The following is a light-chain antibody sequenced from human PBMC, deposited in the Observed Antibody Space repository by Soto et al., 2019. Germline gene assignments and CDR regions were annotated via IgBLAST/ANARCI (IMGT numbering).Light chain of an antibody. CDR1: QGISSY. J-gene: IGKJ1*01. CDR2: AAS. V-gene: IGKV1-9*01. Sequence: IQLTQSPSSLSASVGDRVTITCRASQGISSYLAWYQQKPGKAPKLLIYAASTLQSGFPSRFSGSGSGTAFTLTISSLQPEDFATYYCKQYGSSPRWTFGQGTTVEIK. CDR3: KQYGSSPRWT.